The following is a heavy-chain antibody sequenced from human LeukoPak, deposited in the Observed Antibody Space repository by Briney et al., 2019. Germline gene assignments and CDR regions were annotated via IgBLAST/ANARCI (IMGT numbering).Heavy chain of an antibody. CDR3: AREEANSGTYYVDY. J-gene: IGHJ4*02. V-gene: IGHV1-18*01. Sequence: ASVKVSCKASGYTFTSYGISWVRQAPGQGLEWMGWISAYNGNTNYAQKVQGRVTMTTDTSTSTAYMELRSLRSDDTAVYYCAREEANSGTYYVDYWGQGTLVTVSS. D-gene: IGHD1-26*01. CDR2: ISAYNGNT. CDR1: GYTFTSYG.